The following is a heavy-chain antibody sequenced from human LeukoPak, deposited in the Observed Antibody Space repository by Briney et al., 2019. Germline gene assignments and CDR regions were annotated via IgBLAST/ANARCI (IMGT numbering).Heavy chain of an antibody. CDR2: INHSGST. CDR3: GRSPYDSSGYYL. J-gene: IGHJ5*02. Sequence: SETLSLTCAVYGGSFSGYYWSWIRQPPGKGLEWIGEINHSGSTNYNPSLKSRVTISVDTSKNQFSLKLSSVTAADTAVYYCGRSPYDSSGYYLWGQGTLVTVSS. D-gene: IGHD3-22*01. V-gene: IGHV4-34*01. CDR1: GGSFSGYY.